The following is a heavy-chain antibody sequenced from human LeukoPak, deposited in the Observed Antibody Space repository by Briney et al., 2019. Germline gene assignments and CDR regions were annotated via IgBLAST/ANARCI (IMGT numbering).Heavy chain of an antibody. CDR1: EFTFSSYW. CDR3: ARERVPDY. V-gene: IGHV3-7*01. J-gene: IGHJ4*02. CDR2: IKQDGSEK. Sequence: GGSLRLSCAASEFTFSSYWVSWVRQAPGKGLEWVASIKQDGSEKYYVDSVKGRVTISRDNAKNSLYLQMNSLRAEDTAVYYCARERVPDYWGQGTLVTVSS.